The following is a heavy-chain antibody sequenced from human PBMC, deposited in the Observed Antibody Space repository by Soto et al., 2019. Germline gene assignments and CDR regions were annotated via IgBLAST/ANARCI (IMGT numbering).Heavy chain of an antibody. J-gene: IGHJ4*02. Sequence: SETLSLTCTVSGGSFTGHFWSWGRQPPGKGREWIGGVSHSGNTKYYPSLRKRVTLSFDASTNHISLALTSVTAADTAVYYCVRDKSESTGWHQFDIWGQGTLVTVSS. CDR1: GGSFTGHF. CDR2: VSHSGNT. V-gene: IGHV4-34*01. D-gene: IGHD7-27*01. CDR3: VRDKSESTGWHQFDI.